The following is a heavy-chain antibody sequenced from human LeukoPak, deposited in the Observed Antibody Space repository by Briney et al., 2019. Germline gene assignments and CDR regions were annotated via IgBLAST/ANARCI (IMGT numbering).Heavy chain of an antibody. CDR3: ARAELPSLFDY. V-gene: IGHV4-59*01. CDR2: IYYSGST. J-gene: IGHJ4*02. Sequence: KPSETLSLTCTVSGGSISSYYWSWIRQPPGKGLEWIGYIYYSGSTNYNPSLKSRVTISVDTSKNQFSLKLSSVIAADTAVYYCARAELPSLFDYWGQGTLVTVSS. CDR1: GGSISSYY. D-gene: IGHD1-7*01.